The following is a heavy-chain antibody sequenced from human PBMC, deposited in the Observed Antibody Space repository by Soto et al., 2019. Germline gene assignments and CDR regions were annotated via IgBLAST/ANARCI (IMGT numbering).Heavy chain of an antibody. CDR2: MNSDGRTT. V-gene: IGHV3-74*01. Sequence: GALRVSGAAPGFNFGNNWMHWVRQAPGKGLEWVSRMNSDGRTTNYAGSVKGRFTVSRDNAKNTLYLQMNSLRAEDTAVYYCATAEVDYWGPGTLVTVSS. CDR3: ATAEVDY. CDR1: GFNFGNNW. J-gene: IGHJ4*02.